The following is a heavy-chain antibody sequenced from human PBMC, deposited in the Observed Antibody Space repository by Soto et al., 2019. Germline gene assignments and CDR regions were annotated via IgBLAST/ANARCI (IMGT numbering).Heavy chain of an antibody. CDR1: GGSFSGYD. V-gene: IGHV4-34*01. CDR2: INHSGST. J-gene: IGHJ4*02. D-gene: IGHD6-25*01. CDR3: ARVLRPTGYTIDY. Sequence: QVQLQQWGAGLLKPSETLSLTCAVYGGSFSGYDWSWIRQPPGKGLEWIGEINHSGSTNYNPSLKSLDTISVDTSKNQFSLTLSSVTAADTAVYYCARVLRPTGYTIDYWGQGTLVIVSS.